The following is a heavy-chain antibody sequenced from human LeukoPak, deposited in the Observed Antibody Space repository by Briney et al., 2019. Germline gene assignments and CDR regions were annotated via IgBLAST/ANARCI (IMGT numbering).Heavy chain of an antibody. CDR2: IYSGGST. D-gene: IGHD4-17*01. V-gene: IGHV3-53*01. CDR1: GFTVSSSY. J-gene: IGHJ4*02. Sequence: GGSLRLSCAASGFTVSSSYMSWVRQAPGKGLEWVSVIYSGGSTYYADSVKGRFTISRDNSKNTLYLQMNSLRAEDTAVYYCARVAYYGDYVLNFDYWGQGTLVTVSS. CDR3: ARVAYYGDYVLNFDY.